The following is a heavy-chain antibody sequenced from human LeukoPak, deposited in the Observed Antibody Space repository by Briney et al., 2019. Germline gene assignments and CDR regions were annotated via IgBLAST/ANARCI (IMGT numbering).Heavy chain of an antibody. CDR1: GGSIHTYY. V-gene: IGHV4-4*07. CDR2: VHTSGST. Sequence: SETLSLTCDVSGGSIHTYYWSWIRQSAGKGLEWIGRVHTSGSTNYNPSLKSRVTLSQDTSKNQVYLRLTSVTAADTAVYYCARDGGGNRNFDYWGQGTLVTVSS. CDR3: ARDGGGNRNFDY. J-gene: IGHJ4*02. D-gene: IGHD4-23*01.